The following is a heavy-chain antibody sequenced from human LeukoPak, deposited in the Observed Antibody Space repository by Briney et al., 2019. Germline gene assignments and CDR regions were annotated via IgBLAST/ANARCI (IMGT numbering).Heavy chain of an antibody. CDR3: ASLRVNWFDP. Sequence: SETLSLTCAVYGGSFSGYYWSWIRQPPGKGLEWIGEINHSGSTNYNPSLKSRVTISVDTSKNQFSLKLSSVTAADTAVYCCASLRVNWFDPWGQGTLVTVSS. CDR1: GGSFSGYY. J-gene: IGHJ5*02. CDR2: INHSGST. V-gene: IGHV4-34*01.